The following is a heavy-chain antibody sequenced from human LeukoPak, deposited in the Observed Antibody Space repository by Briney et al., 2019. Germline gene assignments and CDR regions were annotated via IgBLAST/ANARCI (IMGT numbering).Heavy chain of an antibody. Sequence: GGSLRLSCAASGFTFSSYGMSWVRQAPGKGLEWVSAISGSGGSTYYADSVKGRFTISRDNSKNTLYLQMNSLRAEDTAVYYCAKAVGVPAAMSSYFDYWGQGTLVTVSS. CDR2: ISGSGGST. J-gene: IGHJ4*02. D-gene: IGHD2-2*01. V-gene: IGHV3-23*01. CDR1: GFTFSSYG. CDR3: AKAVGVPAAMSSYFDY.